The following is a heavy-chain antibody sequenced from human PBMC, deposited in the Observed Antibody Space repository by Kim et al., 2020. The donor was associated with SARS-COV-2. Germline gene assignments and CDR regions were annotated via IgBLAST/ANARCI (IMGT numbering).Heavy chain of an antibody. CDR3: ARAGAVAGFDY. V-gene: IGHV1-2*02. J-gene: IGHJ4*02. CDR2: T. Sequence: TNYAQKFQGRVTMTRDTSISTAYMELSRLRSDDTAVYYCARAGAVAGFDYWGQGTLVTVSS. D-gene: IGHD6-19*01.